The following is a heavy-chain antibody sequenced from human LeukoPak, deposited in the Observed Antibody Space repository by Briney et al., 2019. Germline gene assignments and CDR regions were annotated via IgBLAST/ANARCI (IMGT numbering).Heavy chain of an antibody. Sequence: ASVKVSCKASGYTFTGYYMHWVRQAPGQGLEWMGWINPNSGGTNYAQKFQGWVTMTRDTSISTAYMELSMLRSDDTAVYYCARSPSDTIKYDYWGQGTLVTVSS. CDR3: ARSPSDTIKYDY. CDR2: INPNSGGT. CDR1: GYTFTGYY. V-gene: IGHV1-2*04. J-gene: IGHJ4*02.